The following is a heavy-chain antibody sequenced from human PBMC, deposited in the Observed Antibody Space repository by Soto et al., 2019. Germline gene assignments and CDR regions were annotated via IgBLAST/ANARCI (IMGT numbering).Heavy chain of an antibody. V-gene: IGHV3-66*01. Sequence: GGSLRLSCAASGFTVSSNYMSWVRQAPGKGLEWVSVIYSGGSTYYADSVKGRFTISRDNSKNTLYLQMNSLRAEDTAVYYCAREQRKGITIFGVVKERSYHYYYMDVWGKGTTVTVSS. J-gene: IGHJ6*03. CDR2: IYSGGST. CDR1: GFTVSSNY. D-gene: IGHD3-3*01. CDR3: AREQRKGITIFGVVKERSYHYYYMDV.